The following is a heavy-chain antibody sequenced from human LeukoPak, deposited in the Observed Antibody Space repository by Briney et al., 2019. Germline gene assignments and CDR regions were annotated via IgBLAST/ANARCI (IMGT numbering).Heavy chain of an antibody. V-gene: IGHV3-48*03. CDR1: GFSFSSYE. D-gene: IGHD6-13*01. CDR2: ISSSGSTI. Sequence: GGSLRLSCAASGFSFSSYEMNWVRQAPGKGLEWVSYISSSGSTIYYADSVKGRFTISRDNAKNSLYLQMKSLRAEDTAVYYCARGLIAAAAPFDYWGQGTLVTVSS. J-gene: IGHJ4*02. CDR3: ARGLIAAAAPFDY.